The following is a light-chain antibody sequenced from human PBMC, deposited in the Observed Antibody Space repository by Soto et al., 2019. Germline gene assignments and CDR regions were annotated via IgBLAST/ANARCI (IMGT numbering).Light chain of an antibody. V-gene: IGKV3-15*01. CDR1: QSVSSS. Sequence: EIVMTQSPATLSVSPGEGATLSCRASQSVSSSLAWYQQRPGQAPRLLIYGSSTRATGIPARFSGSGSGTEFTLTISSLQSEDFAVYYCQQYNNWPPWTFGQGTKVDIK. J-gene: IGKJ1*01. CDR2: GSS. CDR3: QQYNNWPPWT.